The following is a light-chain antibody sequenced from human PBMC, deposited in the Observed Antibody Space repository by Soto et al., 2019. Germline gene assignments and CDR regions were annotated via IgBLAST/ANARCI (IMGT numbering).Light chain of an antibody. V-gene: IGKV3-20*01. CDR2: GAS. J-gene: IGKJ1*01. CDR1: QSASTN. Sequence: EIVMTQSPATLSVSPGERATLSCRAGQSASTNLAWYQQKPGQAPRLLIYGASSRATGIPDRFSGSGSGTDFTLTISRLEPEDFAVYYCQQYGSSRWTFGQGTKVDIK. CDR3: QQYGSSRWT.